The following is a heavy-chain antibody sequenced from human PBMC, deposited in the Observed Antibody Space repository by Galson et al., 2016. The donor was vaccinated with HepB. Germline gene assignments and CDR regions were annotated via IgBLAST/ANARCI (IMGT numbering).Heavy chain of an antibody. D-gene: IGHD3-10*02. Sequence: SVKVSCKASGYTFTGYAISWVRQAPGQGLEWMGWISAYNGNINYAQKFQGRVTMTTDTSTSTAYMELRSLRSDDTAVYYCARNGLFGEVLFDAFDFWGHGTMVTVSS. CDR1: GYTFTGYA. CDR2: ISAYNGNI. CDR3: ARNGLFGEVLFDAFDF. V-gene: IGHV1-18*01. J-gene: IGHJ3*01.